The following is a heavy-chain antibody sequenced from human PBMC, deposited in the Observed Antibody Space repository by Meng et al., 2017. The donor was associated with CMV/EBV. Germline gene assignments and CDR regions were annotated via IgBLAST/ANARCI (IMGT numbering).Heavy chain of an antibody. V-gene: IGHV1-69*01. CDR1: GVTFSSYA. D-gene: IGHD1-7*01. CDR3: ARGSGAGTTWSYFDY. J-gene: IGHJ4*02. Sequence: QVQRVQSGAEVKKPGSSVKVCCKATGVTFSSYAISWVRQAPGQGLEWMGGIIPIFGTANYAQKFQGRVTITADESTSTAYMELSSLRSEDTAVYYCARGSGAGTTWSYFDYWGQGTLVTVSS. CDR2: IIPIFGTA.